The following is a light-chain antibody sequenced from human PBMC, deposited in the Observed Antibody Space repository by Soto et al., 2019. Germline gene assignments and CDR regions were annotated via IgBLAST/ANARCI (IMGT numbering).Light chain of an antibody. V-gene: IGKV4-1*01. J-gene: IGKJ1*01. CDR3: QQYYSTPRT. CDR2: WAS. Sequence: DIVMTQSPDSLAVSLGERATFNCKSSQSGLYSSNNKNYLAWYQQKPGQPPKLLIYWASTRESGVPDRFSGSGSGTDFTLTISSLQAEDVAVYYCQQYYSTPRTFGQGTKVEIK. CDR1: QSGLYSSNNKNY.